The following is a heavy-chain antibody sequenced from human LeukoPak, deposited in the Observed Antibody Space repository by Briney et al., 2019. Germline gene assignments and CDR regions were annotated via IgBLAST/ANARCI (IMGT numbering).Heavy chain of an antibody. V-gene: IGHV3-23*01. CDR3: AKARWNYHFDY. J-gene: IGHJ4*02. Sequence: GASLRLSCAASGFAFSSYAMSWVRQAPGKGLEWVSAISGSGGNPYYADSVKGRFTIFRDSSKNTLYLQMNSLRADDTAVYYCAKARWNYHFDYWGQGTLVTVSS. CDR2: ISGSGGNP. D-gene: IGHD1-7*01. CDR1: GFAFSSYA.